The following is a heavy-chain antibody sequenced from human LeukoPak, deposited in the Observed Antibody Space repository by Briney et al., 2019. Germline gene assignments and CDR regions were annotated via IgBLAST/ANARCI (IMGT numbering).Heavy chain of an antibody. CDR3: AREAIVVVPAADYYYYGMDV. CDR1: GYTFTSYG. D-gene: IGHD2-2*01. V-gene: IGHV1-18*01. CDR2: ISAYNGNT. Sequence: ASVKVSWKASGYTFTSYGIRWVRQAPGQWLGWIGWISAYNGNTNYAQKLQGRVTMTTDTSTSTAHMELRSLRSDDTAVYYCAREAIVVVPAADYYYYGMDVWGQGTTVTVSS. J-gene: IGHJ6*02.